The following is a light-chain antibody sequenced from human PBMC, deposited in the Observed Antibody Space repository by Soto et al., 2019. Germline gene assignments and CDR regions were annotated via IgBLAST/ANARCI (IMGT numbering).Light chain of an antibody. J-gene: IGKJ1*01. Sequence: DIQITQSPSTLSASVGDRVTITCRASQTIDSWLAWYQQRPGKPPNLLIYKASTLESGVPSRFSGSGSGTELTLTISSLEPEDFAVYYCQQRSNWTWTFGQGTKVDIK. V-gene: IGKV1-5*03. CDR3: QQRSNWTWT. CDR2: KAS. CDR1: QTIDSW.